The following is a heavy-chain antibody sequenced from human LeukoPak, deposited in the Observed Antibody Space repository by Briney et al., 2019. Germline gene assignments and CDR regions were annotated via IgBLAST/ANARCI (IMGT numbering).Heavy chain of an antibody. J-gene: IGHJ6*02. CDR3: ARDSPNPNYDILTGRLYYYYYYGMGV. D-gene: IGHD3-9*01. V-gene: IGHV3-30-3*01. Sequence: GRFLRLSCAASGFTFSSYAMHWVRQAPGKGLEWVAVISYDGSNKYYADSVKGRFTISKDNSKNTLYLQMNSLRAEDTAVYYCARDSPNPNYDILTGRLYYYYYYGMGVWGQGTTVTVSS. CDR2: ISYDGSNK. CDR1: GFTFSSYA.